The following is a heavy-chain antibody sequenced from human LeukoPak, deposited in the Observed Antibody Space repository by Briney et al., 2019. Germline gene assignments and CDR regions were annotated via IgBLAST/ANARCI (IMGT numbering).Heavy chain of an antibody. CDR1: GFTFSSYA. Sequence: PGGSLRLSCAASGFTFSSYAMSWVRQAPGKGLEWVSAISGSGGSTYYADSVKGRFTISRDNSKNTLYLQMNSLRAEDTAVYYCAKDIPDSSGYYHDHFDYWGQGTLVTVSS. CDR2: ISGSGGST. D-gene: IGHD3-22*01. V-gene: IGHV3-23*01. CDR3: AKDIPDSSGYYHDHFDY. J-gene: IGHJ4*02.